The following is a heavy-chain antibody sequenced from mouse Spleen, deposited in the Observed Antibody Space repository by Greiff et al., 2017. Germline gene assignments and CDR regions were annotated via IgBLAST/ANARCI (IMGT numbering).Heavy chain of an antibody. CDR2: ISSGGGNT. D-gene: IGHD2-3*01. V-gene: IGHV5-9*01. CDR1: GFTFSSYA. CDR3: ARHDGYFVGY. Sequence: EVMLVESGGGLVKLGGSLKLSCAASGFTFSSYAMSWVRQTPEKRLEWVATISSGGGNTYYPDSVKGRFTISRDNAKNTLYLQMSSLKSEDTAMYYCARHDGYFVGYWGQGTTLTVSS. J-gene: IGHJ2*01.